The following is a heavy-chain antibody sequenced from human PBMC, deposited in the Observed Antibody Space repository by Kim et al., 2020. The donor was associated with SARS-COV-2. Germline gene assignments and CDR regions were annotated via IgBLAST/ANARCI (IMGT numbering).Heavy chain of an antibody. CDR1: GYSFTSYW. CDR3: ARLGRWLQSYNWFDP. Sequence: GESLKISCKGSGYSFTSYWIGWVRQMPGKGLEWMGIISPGDSDTRYSPSFQGQVTISADKSISTAYLQWSSLKASDTAMYYCARLGRWLQSYNWFDPWGQGTLVTVSS. D-gene: IGHD5-12*01. V-gene: IGHV5-51*01. CDR2: ISPGDSDT. J-gene: IGHJ5*02.